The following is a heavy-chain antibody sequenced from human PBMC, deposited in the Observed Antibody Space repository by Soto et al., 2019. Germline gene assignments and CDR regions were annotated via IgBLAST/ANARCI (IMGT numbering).Heavy chain of an antibody. V-gene: IGHV4-34*01. J-gene: IGHJ4*02. CDR3: ARHGGYYFEY. CDR2: IYQGLSL. D-gene: IGHD3-16*01. CDR1: SGSFSGYY. Sequence: PSETLSLTCAVYSGSFSGYYWTWIRQPPGKGLEWIGEIYQGLSLVYNPSLKSRATISGDSSKNQFSLELTSVTAADTGVYYCARHGGYYFEYWGQGALVTVAS.